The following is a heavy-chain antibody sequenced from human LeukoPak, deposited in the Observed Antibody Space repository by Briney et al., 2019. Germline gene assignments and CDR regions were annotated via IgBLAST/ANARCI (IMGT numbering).Heavy chain of an antibody. Sequence: GASLKVSCKASDYTVPSSDINWVRQAPGQRLEWIGWSSVKNGNTKYAQRLQGRVTITTDTSTSTEYIGLRRLMTDATAEYKHATQFCTSSACDYPYWGRGTLVTVSS. V-gene: IGHV1-18*01. J-gene: IGHJ4*02. CDR1: DYTVPSSD. CDR3: ATQFCTSSACDYPY. D-gene: IGHD2-8*01. CDR2: SSVKNGNT.